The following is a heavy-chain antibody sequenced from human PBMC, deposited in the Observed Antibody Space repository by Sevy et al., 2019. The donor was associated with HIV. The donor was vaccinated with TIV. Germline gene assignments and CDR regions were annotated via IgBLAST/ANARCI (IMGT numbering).Heavy chain of an antibody. CDR2: IEQDGSDK. CDR1: GFTLSNYW. CDR3: ARDLFSGSYYENY. J-gene: IGHJ4*02. D-gene: IGHD1-26*01. Sequence: GGSLRLSCAASGFTLSNYWMSWVRQAPGKGLEWVANIEQDGSDKYYVDSVKCRFTISRDNAKNSLYLQMNSLRAEDTAVYYCARDLFSGSYYENYWGQGTLVTVSS. V-gene: IGHV3-7*01.